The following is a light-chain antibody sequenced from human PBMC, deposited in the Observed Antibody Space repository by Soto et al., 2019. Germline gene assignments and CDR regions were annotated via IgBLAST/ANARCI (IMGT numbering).Light chain of an antibody. CDR2: DAS. CDR1: QSISRW. V-gene: IGKV1-5*01. Sequence: DIQMTQSPSSLSASVGDSVTITCRASQSISRWLAWYQQKPGKAPNLLIFDASTLKSGVPSRFSGSGSGTEFTLTISSLQPDDFATYYCQQYNTYSTFGQGTKVDVK. CDR3: QQYNTYST. J-gene: IGKJ1*01.